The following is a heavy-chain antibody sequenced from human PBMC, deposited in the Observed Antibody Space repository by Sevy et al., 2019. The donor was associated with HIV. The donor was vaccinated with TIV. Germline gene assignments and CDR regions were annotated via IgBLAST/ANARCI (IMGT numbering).Heavy chain of an antibody. J-gene: IGHJ3*01. CDR1: GYTFTGYY. CDR2: INPNSGGT. D-gene: IGHD3-22*01. V-gene: IGHV1-2*02. CDR3: AREVTEYYDPLRAFDF. Sequence: ASVKVSCKASGYTFTGYYMHWVRQAPGQGLEWMGWINPNSGGTNYAQKFQGRVTMTRDTSISTAYMELSRLRSDDTAVYYCAREVTEYYDPLRAFDFWGQGTMVTVSS.